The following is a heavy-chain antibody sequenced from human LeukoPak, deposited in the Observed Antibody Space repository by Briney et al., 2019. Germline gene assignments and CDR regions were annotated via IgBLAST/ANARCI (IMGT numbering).Heavy chain of an antibody. CDR2: IYISGST. V-gene: IGHV4-4*07. CDR3: ASPTSSGYYYY. Sequence: PSETLSLTCTLSGGSISSYYWSWIRQPAGKGLEWIGRIYISGSTNYKPSLTSRVTMSVDTSKNQFSLKLSSVTAADTAVYYCASPTSSGYYYYWGQGTLVTVSS. D-gene: IGHD3-22*01. CDR1: GGSISSYY. J-gene: IGHJ4*02.